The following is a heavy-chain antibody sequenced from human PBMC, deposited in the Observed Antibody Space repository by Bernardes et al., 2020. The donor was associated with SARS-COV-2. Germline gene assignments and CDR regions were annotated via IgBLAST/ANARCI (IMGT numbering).Heavy chain of an antibody. CDR2: IFSSGQA. CDR3: ARIRVTPALFYLSFYYAVDV. J-gene: IGHJ6*02. D-gene: IGHD4-4*01. CDR1: GFSLSHARMA. Sequence: SGPTLVKPTETLTLTCTVSGFSLSHARMAVTWIRQPPGKALEWLANIFSSGQASYNTSLQSRVTISKDASKSRVVLTLTDLDPADTATYYCARIRVTPALFYLSFYYAVDVWGQGTTVTVSS. V-gene: IGHV2-26*01.